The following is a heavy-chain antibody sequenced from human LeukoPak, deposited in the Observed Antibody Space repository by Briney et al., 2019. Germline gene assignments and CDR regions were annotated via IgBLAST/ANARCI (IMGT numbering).Heavy chain of an antibody. D-gene: IGHD4-17*01. Sequence: SGGTLRLSCAASGFTFSDYYMSWIRQAPGKGLEWVSYISSSGSTIYYADSVTGRFTISSDNAKNSLYLQINSLRAEDTAVYYRERGGAATVKCYGDSYWGQGTLVTVSS. CDR1: GFTFSDYY. CDR3: ERGGAATVKCYGDSY. CDR2: ISSSGSTI. V-gene: IGHV3-11*04. J-gene: IGHJ4*02.